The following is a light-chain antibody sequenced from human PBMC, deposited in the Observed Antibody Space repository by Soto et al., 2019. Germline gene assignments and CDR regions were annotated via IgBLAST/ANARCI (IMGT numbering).Light chain of an antibody. CDR2: GAS. V-gene: IGKV3-15*01. Sequence: IVLTQSPDTLSLSPGERATLSCRASQTVRNNYLAWYQQKPGQAPRLLIYGASARALGIPARFSGSGSGTEFSFTVTSLQSEDFAVYYCQQYDQWPITFGQGTRLEIK. J-gene: IGKJ5*01. CDR1: QTVRNN. CDR3: QQYDQWPIT.